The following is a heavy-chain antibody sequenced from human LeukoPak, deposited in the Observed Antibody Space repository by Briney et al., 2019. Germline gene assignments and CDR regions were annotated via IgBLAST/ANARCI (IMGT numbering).Heavy chain of an antibody. D-gene: IGHD1-26*01. CDR1: GFTFSSYG. CDR2: ISYDGSNK. CDR3: AKDREISGSYSPYYYYGMDV. V-gene: IGHV3-30*18. J-gene: IGHJ6*02. Sequence: GGSLRLSCAASGFTFSSYGMHWVRQAPGKGLEWVAVISYDGSNKYYADSEKGRFTISRDNSKNTLYLQMNSLRAEDTAVYYCAKDREISGSYSPYYYYGMDVWGQGTTVTVSS.